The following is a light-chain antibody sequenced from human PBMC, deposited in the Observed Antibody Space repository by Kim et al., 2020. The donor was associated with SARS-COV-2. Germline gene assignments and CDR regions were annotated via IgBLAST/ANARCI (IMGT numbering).Light chain of an antibody. J-gene: IGLJ3*02. V-gene: IGLV3-9*01. CDR1: NIGSKN. CDR3: QVWDSSNWV. Sequence: SYELTQPLSVSVALGQTARITCGGNNIGSKNVHWYQQKPGQAPVLVIYRDSNRPSGIPERFSGSNSGNTATLTISRAQAGDEADYYCQVWDSSNWVFGGGNKLTVL. CDR2: RDS.